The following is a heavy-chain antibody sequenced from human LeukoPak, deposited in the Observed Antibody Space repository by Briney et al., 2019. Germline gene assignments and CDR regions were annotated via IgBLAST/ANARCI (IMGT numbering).Heavy chain of an antibody. V-gene: IGHV4-4*07. CDR2: IYTSGST. CDR1: GGSINTYY. Sequence: SETLSLTCTVSGGSINTYYWSWIRQPAGKGLEWIGRIYTSGSTDYNPSLKSRVTMSVDTSKNQFSLKLNSVTAADTAVYYCARERGLWPAYDYRMDVWGKGTMVTVSS. D-gene: IGHD3-16*01. CDR3: ARERGLWPAYDYRMDV. J-gene: IGHJ6*04.